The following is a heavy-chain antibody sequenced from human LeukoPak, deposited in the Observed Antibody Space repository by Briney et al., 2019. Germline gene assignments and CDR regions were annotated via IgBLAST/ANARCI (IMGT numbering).Heavy chain of an antibody. CDR1: GYTFTGYY. V-gene: IGHV1-46*03. D-gene: IGHD1-26*01. CDR3: ARGRLWEVLDAFDM. Sequence: ASVKVSCKASGYTFTGYYMHWVRHALGQGLGWMGIINLSGGSTTYAQKFHGRVTMTRDTSTSTVYMELSNLRSEDTAVYYCARGRLWEVLDAFDMWGQGTMVTVSS. J-gene: IGHJ3*02. CDR2: INLSGGST.